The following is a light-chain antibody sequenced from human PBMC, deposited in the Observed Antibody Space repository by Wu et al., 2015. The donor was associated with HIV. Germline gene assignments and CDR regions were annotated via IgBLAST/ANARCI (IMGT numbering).Light chain of an antibody. CDR1: QTISNN. V-gene: IGKV3-15*01. CDR2: GAS. J-gene: IGKJ1*01. Sequence: PGERVTLSCRARQTISNNLAWYQQKPGQAPRLLIYGASTRATDIPARFSGSGSGTEFTLTISSLQSEDFAVYYCQQYHNWPWTFGQGTK. CDR3: QQYHNWPWT.